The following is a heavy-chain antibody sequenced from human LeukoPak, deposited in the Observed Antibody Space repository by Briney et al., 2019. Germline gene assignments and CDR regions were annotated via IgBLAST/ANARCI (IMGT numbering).Heavy chain of an antibody. D-gene: IGHD3-9*01. CDR2: IRYDGSNK. Sequence: GGSLRLSCAASGFTFSSYGMHWVRQAPGKGLEWVAFIRYDGSNKYYADSVKGRFTISRDNSKNTLYLQMNSLRAEDTAVYYCARDGHWLRYFDYWGQGTLVTVSS. V-gene: IGHV3-30*02. J-gene: IGHJ4*02. CDR1: GFTFSSYG. CDR3: ARDGHWLRYFDY.